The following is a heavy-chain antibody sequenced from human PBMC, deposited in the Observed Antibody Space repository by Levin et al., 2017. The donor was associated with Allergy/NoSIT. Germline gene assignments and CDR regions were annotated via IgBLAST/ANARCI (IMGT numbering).Heavy chain of an antibody. J-gene: IGHJ4*02. D-gene: IGHD6-13*01. CDR3: ARSGVWYSSRTFDY. CDR2: IYYSGST. Sequence: KPSETLSLTCTVSGGSISSYYWSWIRQPPGKGLEWIGYIYYSGSTNYNPSLKSRVTISVDTSKNQFSLKLSSVTAADTAVYYCARSGVWYSSRTFDYWGQGTLVTVSS. CDR1: GGSISSYY. V-gene: IGHV4-59*01.